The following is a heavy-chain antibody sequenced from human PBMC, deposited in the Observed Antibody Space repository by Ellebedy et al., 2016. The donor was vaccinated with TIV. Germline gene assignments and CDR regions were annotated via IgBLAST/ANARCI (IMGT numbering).Heavy chain of an antibody. V-gene: IGHV3-74*01. CDR1: GFTFSSSW. CDR3: ARDTLVGVTDSYFDY. CDR2: INGDGSNI. Sequence: PGGSLRLSCAASGFTFSSSWVHWVRQVPGKGLVWVARINGDGSNIGYADSVKGRFTISRDNAKNSLYLQMNNLRAEDTAVYYCARDTLVGVTDSYFDYWGQGTLVTVSS. D-gene: IGHD1-26*01. J-gene: IGHJ4*02.